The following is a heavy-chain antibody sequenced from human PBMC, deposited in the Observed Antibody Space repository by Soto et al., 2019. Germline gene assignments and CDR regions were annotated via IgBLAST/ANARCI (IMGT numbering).Heavy chain of an antibody. CDR2: ISSDGSTE. V-gene: IGHV3-30*18. CDR1: GFTFSGSD. CDR3: AKGCTSFGPLDY. Sequence: QVQLVESGGGVVQPGRSLRLSCAASGFTFSGSDMHWVRQAPGKGLEWVAIISSDGSTEYYAHSVKGRFTIARDNSKKAMYLPMNSLRAEDTAVYYRAKGCTSFGPLDYGGQGTLVTVSS. D-gene: IGHD2-8*01. J-gene: IGHJ4*02.